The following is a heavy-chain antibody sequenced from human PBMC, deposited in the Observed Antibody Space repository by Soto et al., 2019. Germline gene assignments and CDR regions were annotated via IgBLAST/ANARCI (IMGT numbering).Heavy chain of an antibody. V-gene: IGHV3-23*01. Sequence: GGSLTLSCAASGFTFSSYAMSCVRQAPGKGLGWVSFISGSGDITYYADSVKGRFTISRDHSKSTLYLQTNSLTADDTAVYYCAKKYSSGYVSSHWGQGTLVTVSS. J-gene: IGHJ1*01. D-gene: IGHD6-19*01. CDR2: ISGSGDIT. CDR3: AKKYSSGYVSSH. CDR1: GFTFSSYA.